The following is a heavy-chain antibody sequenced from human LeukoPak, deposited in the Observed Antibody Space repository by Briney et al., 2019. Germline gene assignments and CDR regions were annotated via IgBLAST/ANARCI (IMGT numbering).Heavy chain of an antibody. J-gene: IGHJ5*02. V-gene: IGHV4-34*01. D-gene: IGHD6-19*01. CDR2: INHSGST. CDR1: GGSFSGYY. CDR3: ARGSGSGWYSAFDP. Sequence: SETLSLTCAVYGGSFSGYYWSWIRQPPGKGLEWIGEINHSGSTNYNPSLKSRVTISVDTSKNQFSLKLSSVTAADTAVYYCARGSGSGWYSAFDPWGQGTLVTVSS.